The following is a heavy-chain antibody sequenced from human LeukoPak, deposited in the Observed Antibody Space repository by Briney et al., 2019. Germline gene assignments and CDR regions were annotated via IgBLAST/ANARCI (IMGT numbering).Heavy chain of an antibody. D-gene: IGHD2-8*01. CDR3: ARDGVAPGLYFDY. CDR1: GGSFSGYY. J-gene: IGHJ4*02. CDR2: INDSGST. Sequence: PSETLSLTCGVYGGSFSGYYWSWIRQPPGKGLEWIGEINDSGSTNYNPSLKSRATISADTSKNQFSLNLSSVTAADTAVYYCARDGVAPGLYFDYWGQGNLVTVSS. V-gene: IGHV4-34*01.